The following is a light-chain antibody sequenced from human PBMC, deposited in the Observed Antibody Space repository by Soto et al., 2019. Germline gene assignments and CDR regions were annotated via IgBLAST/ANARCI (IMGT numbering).Light chain of an antibody. CDR1: QSVSSN. CDR2: GAS. CDR3: QQYNNWWT. V-gene: IGKV3-15*01. J-gene: IGKJ1*01. Sequence: EIVMPQYPANLSVYPGASATLSCRASQSVSSNVAWYQQKPGQAPRLLIYGASTRATGIPARFIGIGSGTEFTLPISSLQSEEFAVDDCQQYNNWWTFGQGTKVDIK.